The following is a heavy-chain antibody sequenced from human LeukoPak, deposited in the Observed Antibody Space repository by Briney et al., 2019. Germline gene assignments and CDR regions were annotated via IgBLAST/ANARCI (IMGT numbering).Heavy chain of an antibody. CDR1: GYTFTSYD. J-gene: IGHJ6*03. Sequence: ASVKVSCKASGYTFTSYDINWVRQATGQGLEWMGWMNPNSGNTGYAQKFQGRVTMTRNTSISTAYMELSSLRSEDTAVYYCARGYSGYHGYYYYYYYIDVWGKGTTVTVSS. D-gene: IGHD5-12*01. V-gene: IGHV1-8*01. CDR2: MNPNSGNT. CDR3: ARGYSGYHGYYYYYYYIDV.